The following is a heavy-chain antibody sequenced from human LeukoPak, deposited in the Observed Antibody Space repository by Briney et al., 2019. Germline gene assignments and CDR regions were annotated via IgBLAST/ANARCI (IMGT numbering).Heavy chain of an antibody. CDR3: ATPPSMVRGVSFDY. CDR2: ISYDGSNK. J-gene: IGHJ4*02. Sequence: GGSLRLSCAASGFTFSNAWMSWVRQAPGKGLEWVAVISYDGSNKYYADSVKGRFTISRDNSKNTLYLQMNSLRAEDTAVYYCATPPSMVRGVSFDYWGQGTLVTVSS. V-gene: IGHV3-30*03. CDR1: GFTFSNAW. D-gene: IGHD3-10*01.